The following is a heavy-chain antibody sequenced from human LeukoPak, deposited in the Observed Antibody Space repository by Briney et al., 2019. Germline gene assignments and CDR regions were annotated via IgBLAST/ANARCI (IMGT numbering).Heavy chain of an antibody. D-gene: IGHD2-15*01. V-gene: IGHV1-69*13. CDR1: GGTFSSYA. Sequence: PVASVKVSCKASGGTFSSYAISWVRQAPGQGLEWMGGIIPIFGTANYAQKFQGRVTITADESTSTAYMELSSLRSEDTAVYYCARGHLYCSGGSCYYYYFQHWGQGTLVTVSS. J-gene: IGHJ1*01. CDR3: ARGHLYCSGGSCYYYYFQH. CDR2: IIPIFGTA.